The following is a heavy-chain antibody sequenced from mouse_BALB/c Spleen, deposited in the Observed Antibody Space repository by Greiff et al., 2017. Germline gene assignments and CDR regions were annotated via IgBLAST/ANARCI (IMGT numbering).Heavy chain of an antibody. CDR3: NAFSLLRLPFAY. CDR1: GFNIKDYY. V-gene: IGHV14-4*02. CDR2: IDPENGDT. J-gene: IGHJ3*01. Sequence: EVKLLESGAELLRSGASVKLSCTASGFNIKDYYMHWVKQRPEQGLEWIGWIDPENGDTEYAPKFQGKATMTADTSSNTAYLQLSSLTSEDTAVYYCNAFSLLRLPFAYWGQGTLVTVSA. D-gene: IGHD1-2*01.